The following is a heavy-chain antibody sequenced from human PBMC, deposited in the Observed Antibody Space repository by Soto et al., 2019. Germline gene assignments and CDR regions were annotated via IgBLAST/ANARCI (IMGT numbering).Heavy chain of an antibody. CDR3: ARAPHCTNGVCYTVPYYGMDV. J-gene: IGHJ6*02. V-gene: IGHV3-73*01. D-gene: IGHD2-8*01. Sequence: PGGSLRLSCAASGLTFSGSAMHWVRQASGKGLEWVGRIRSKANSYATAYVESVKGRFTISRDDSKNTAYLQMNSLRSEDTAVYYCARAPHCTNGVCYTVPYYGMDVWGQGTTVTVSS. CDR2: IRSKANSYAT. CDR1: GLTFSGSA.